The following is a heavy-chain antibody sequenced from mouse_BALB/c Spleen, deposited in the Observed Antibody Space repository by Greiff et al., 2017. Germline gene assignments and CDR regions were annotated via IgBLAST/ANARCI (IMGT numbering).Heavy chain of an antibody. V-gene: IGHV1-7*01. CDR3: ARGDGNYDY. D-gene: IGHD2-1*01. J-gene: IGHJ2*01. CDR2: INPSTGYT. Sequence: VQLQQSGAELAKPGASVKMSCKASGYTFTSYWMHWVKQRPGQGLEWIGYINPSTGYTEYNQKFKDKATLTADKSSSTAYMQLSSLTSEDSAVYYCARGDGNYDYWGQGTTLTVSS. CDR1: GYTFTSYW.